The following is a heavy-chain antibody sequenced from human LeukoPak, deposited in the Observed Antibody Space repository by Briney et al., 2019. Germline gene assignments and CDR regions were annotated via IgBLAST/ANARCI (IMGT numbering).Heavy chain of an antibody. J-gene: IGHJ5*02. Sequence: SGTLSLTCAVSGGSVSRSNWWTWVRQPPGKGLEWIGEIHHSGSTNYNPSLKSRVTMSVDKSKNQCSLKLSSVTAADTAVYYCARTEAFCSDTSCSNWFDPWGQGTLVTVSS. CDR2: IHHSGST. CDR3: ARTEAFCSDTSCSNWFDP. D-gene: IGHD2-2*01. CDR1: GGSVSRSNW. V-gene: IGHV4-4*02.